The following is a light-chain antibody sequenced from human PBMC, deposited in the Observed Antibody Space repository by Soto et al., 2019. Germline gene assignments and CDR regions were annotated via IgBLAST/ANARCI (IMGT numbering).Light chain of an antibody. J-gene: IGLJ2*01. V-gene: IGLV1-40*01. CDR2: GNS. CDR1: SSNIGAGYD. CDR3: QSYDSSLSVV. Sequence: QSVLTQPPSVSGAPGQRVTISCTGSSSNIGAGYDVLWYQQLPGTAPKLLIYGNSNRPSGVPDRFSGSKSGTSGSLAITGLQADDDAHYYCQSYDSSLSVVFGGGTKLTVL.